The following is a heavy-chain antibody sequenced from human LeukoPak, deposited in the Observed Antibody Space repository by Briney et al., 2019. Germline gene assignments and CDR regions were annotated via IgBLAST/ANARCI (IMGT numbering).Heavy chain of an antibody. Sequence: GGSLRFSCAASRFTFSNYAMSWVRQAPGKGLEWVSAISSSGDTIYYADSVKGRFTISRDNSDNTLYLQMNSLRAEDTAVYYCAKAPVWNYYYGLDVWGQGTTVTVSS. CDR2: ISSSGDTI. CDR3: AKAPVWNYYYGLDV. CDR1: RFTFSNYA. D-gene: IGHD2-21*01. V-gene: IGHV3-23*01. J-gene: IGHJ6*02.